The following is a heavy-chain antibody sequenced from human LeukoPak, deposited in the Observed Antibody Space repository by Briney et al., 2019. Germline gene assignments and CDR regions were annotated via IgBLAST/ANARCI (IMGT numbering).Heavy chain of an antibody. CDR2: INHNGST. D-gene: IGHD2-2*01. CDR3: ATMGHTVTSSRYCTSTSCHVPFDY. J-gene: IGHJ4*02. V-gene: IGHV4-34*01. CDR1: GGSFSDYY. Sequence: PSETLSLTCAVYGGSFSDYYWSWIRQPPGKGLEWIGEINHNGSTNYNPSLKSRVTISVDTSKNQFSLKLSSVTAADTAVYYCATMGHTVTSSRYCTSTSCHVPFDYWGQGTLVTVSS.